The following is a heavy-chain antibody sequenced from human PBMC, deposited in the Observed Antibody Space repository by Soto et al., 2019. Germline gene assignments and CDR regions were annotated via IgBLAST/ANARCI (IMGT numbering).Heavy chain of an antibody. J-gene: IGHJ3*02. Sequence: SETLSLTCTVSGGSISSYYWSWIRQPPGKGLEWIGYIYYSGSTNYNPSLKSRVTISVDTSKNQFSLKLSSVTAADTAVYYCAASHYGDYYDALDIWGQGTMVTVSS. V-gene: IGHV4-59*01. D-gene: IGHD4-17*01. CDR2: IYYSGST. CDR1: GGSISSYY. CDR3: AASHYGDYYDALDI.